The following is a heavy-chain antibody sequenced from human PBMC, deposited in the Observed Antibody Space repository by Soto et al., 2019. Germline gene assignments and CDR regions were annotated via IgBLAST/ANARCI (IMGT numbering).Heavy chain of an antibody. V-gene: IGHV3-23*01. J-gene: IGHJ4*02. CDR1: GFTFSSYA. CDR2: ISPGGGSP. CDR3: AKQIPAAGSDY. Sequence: EVQLLESGGGLVQPGGSLRLSCAASGFTFSSYAMNWVRQAPGKGLEWVSAISPGGGSPYYTDSVKGRFTISRDNSKHTLYLQMNSLRAEDTAVYYCAKQIPAAGSDYWGQGTLVTVSS. D-gene: IGHD6-13*01.